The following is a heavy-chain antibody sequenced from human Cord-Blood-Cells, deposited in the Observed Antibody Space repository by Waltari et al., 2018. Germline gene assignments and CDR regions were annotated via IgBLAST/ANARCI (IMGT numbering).Heavy chain of an antibody. D-gene: IGHD2-2*01. V-gene: IGHV5-51*01. J-gene: IGHJ3*02. CDR3: ARLYIVVVPAAPRADAFDI. Sequence: EVQLVQSGAEVKKPGESLKISCKGSGYSFTRYWLGWVRKMPGKGLEWMGIIYPGDSDTRYSPSFQGQVTISADKSISTAYLQWSSLKASDTAMYYCARLYIVVVPAAPRADAFDIWGQGTMVTVSS. CDR2: IYPGDSDT. CDR1: GYSFTRYW.